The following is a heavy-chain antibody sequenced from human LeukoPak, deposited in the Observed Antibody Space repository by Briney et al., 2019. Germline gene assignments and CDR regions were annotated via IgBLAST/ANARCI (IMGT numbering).Heavy chain of an antibody. D-gene: IGHD6-19*01. Sequence: PSETLSLTCTVSGGSISSGDYYWSWIRQPPGKGPEWIGYIHYSGSTYYNPSLKSRITISVDTSKNQFSLKLSSVTAADTAVYYCARMHASGRYDDYWGQGTLVTVSS. J-gene: IGHJ4*02. CDR1: GGSISSGDYY. V-gene: IGHV4-30-4*01. CDR2: IHYSGST. CDR3: ARMHASGRYDDY.